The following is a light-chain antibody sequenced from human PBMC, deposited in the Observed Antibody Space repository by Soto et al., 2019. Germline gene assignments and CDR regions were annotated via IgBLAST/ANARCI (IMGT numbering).Light chain of an antibody. CDR2: EAN. Sequence: QSALTQPASVSGSPGQSITISCTGTSNDIGGYNLVSWYQQHPGKAPKLIIYEANKRPSGVSDRLSGSRSGTTASLTISALQAEDEADYSCYSFAGGATFVFGGGTKLTVL. V-gene: IGLV2-23*02. CDR1: SNDIGGYNL. J-gene: IGLJ2*01. CDR3: YSFAGGATFV.